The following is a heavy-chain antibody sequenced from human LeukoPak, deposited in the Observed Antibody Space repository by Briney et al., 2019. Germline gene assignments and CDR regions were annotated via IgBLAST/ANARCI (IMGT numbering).Heavy chain of an antibody. Sequence: PGGSLRLSCAASGFTFSSYSMNCVRQAPGKGLEWVSYISSSSSTIYYADSVKGRFTISRDNAKNSLYLQMNSLRAEDTAVYYCASAYSGYDPDYYMDVWGKGTTVTVSS. CDR3: ASAYSGYDPDYYMDV. J-gene: IGHJ6*03. CDR2: ISSSSSTI. D-gene: IGHD5-12*01. V-gene: IGHV3-48*01. CDR1: GFTFSSYS.